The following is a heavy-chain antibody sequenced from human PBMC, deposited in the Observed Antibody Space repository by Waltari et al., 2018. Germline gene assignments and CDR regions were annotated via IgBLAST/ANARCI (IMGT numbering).Heavy chain of an antibody. J-gene: IGHJ4*02. V-gene: IGHV3-21*01. D-gene: IGHD1-20*01. CDR1: GFTFNTYW. CDR3: ARDPGITGTTALFDY. Sequence: EVQLVESGGGLVQPGGSLRLSCAASGFTFNTYWMKWIRQAPGKGLEWVSSISGGNTYIYYGDSVKGRFTISRDNAKNSLYLQVNSLREEDTAVYYCARDPGITGTTALFDYWGQGTLVTVSS. CDR2: ISGGNTYI.